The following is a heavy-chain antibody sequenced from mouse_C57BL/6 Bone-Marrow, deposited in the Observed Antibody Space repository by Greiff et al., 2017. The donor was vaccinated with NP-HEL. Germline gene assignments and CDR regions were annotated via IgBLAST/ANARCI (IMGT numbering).Heavy chain of an antibody. J-gene: IGHJ4*01. CDR1: GFTFSDYG. V-gene: IGHV5-17*01. Sequence: EVQLVESGGGLVKPGGSLKLSCAASGFTFSDYGMHWVRQAPEKGLEWVAYISSGSSTIYYADTVKGRFTISRDNAKNTLFLQMTSLRSEDTAMYYCARPFITTVVDYYAMDYWGQGTSVTVSS. CDR3: ARPFITTVVDYYAMDY. D-gene: IGHD1-1*01. CDR2: ISSGSSTI.